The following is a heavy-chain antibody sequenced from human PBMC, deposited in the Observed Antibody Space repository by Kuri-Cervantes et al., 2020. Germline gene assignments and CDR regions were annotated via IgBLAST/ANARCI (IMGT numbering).Heavy chain of an antibody. CDR1: GFSLSTSGVG. V-gene: IGHV2-5*02. D-gene: IGHD5-12*01. J-gene: IGHJ4*02. CDR2: IYWDDDK. CDR3: ARTVRSGYESGPDY. Sequence: SGPTLVKPTQTLTLTCTFSGFSLSTSGVGVGWIRQPPGKALEWLALIYWDDDKRYSPSLKSRLTITKDTSKNQVVLTMTNMDPVDTATYYCARTVRSGYESGPDYWGQGTLVTVSS.